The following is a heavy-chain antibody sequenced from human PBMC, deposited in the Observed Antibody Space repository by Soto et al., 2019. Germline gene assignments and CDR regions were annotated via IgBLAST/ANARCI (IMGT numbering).Heavy chain of an antibody. Sequence: PGGSLRLSCAASGFTFSSYSMNWVRQAPGKGLEWVSYISSSSSTIYYADSVKGRFTISRDNAKNSLYLQMNSLRDEDTAVYYCAREGVYGSGSYYYYYYGMDVWGQGTTVTVSS. CDR2: ISSSSSTI. J-gene: IGHJ6*02. V-gene: IGHV3-48*02. D-gene: IGHD3-10*01. CDR1: GFTFSSYS. CDR3: AREGVYGSGSYYYYYYGMDV.